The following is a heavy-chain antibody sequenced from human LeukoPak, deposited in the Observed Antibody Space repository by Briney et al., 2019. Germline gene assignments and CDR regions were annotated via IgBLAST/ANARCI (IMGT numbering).Heavy chain of an antibody. CDR1: GGSLNDYY. J-gene: IGHJ4*02. CDR2: INHGGST. V-gene: IGHV4-34*01. Sequence: SETLSLTCAVYGGSLNDYYWSWIRQPPGKGLEWIGEINHGGSTNYNSSLKSRVTMSVNPSKNQFSLKLTSVTAADTAVYYCARGSLDLGGSHYFAYRGKGTLVSVSS. D-gene: IGHD3/OR15-3a*01. CDR3: ARGSLDLGGSHYFAY.